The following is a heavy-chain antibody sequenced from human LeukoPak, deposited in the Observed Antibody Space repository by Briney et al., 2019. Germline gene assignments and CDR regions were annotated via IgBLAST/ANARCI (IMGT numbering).Heavy chain of an antibody. J-gene: IGHJ4*02. CDR3: ARFSGSNVWLY. V-gene: IGHV3-7*01. CDR2: IKQDGSEK. D-gene: IGHD1-26*01. CDR1: GFTFSSYW. Sequence: GGSLRLXCAASGFTFSSYWMSWVRRAPGKGLEWVANIKQDGSEKYYVDSVKGRFTISRDNAKNSLYLQMNSLRAEDTAVYYCARFSGSNVWLYWGQGTLVTVSS.